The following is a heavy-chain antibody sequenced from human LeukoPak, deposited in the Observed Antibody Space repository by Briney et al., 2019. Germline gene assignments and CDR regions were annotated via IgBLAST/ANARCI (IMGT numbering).Heavy chain of an antibody. D-gene: IGHD3-16*01. CDR2: VYYTGNT. J-gene: IGHJ4*02. CDR3: ARGGMPHFDY. V-gene: IGHV4-59*01. CDR1: GGTLNSFY. Sequence: SETLSLTCSVSGGTLNSFYWSWIRQPPGKGLEWIGYVYYTGNTNYNPSLKSRVTISVDTSKNQFSLKLSSVTAADTAVYYCARGGMPHFDYWGQGTLVTVSS.